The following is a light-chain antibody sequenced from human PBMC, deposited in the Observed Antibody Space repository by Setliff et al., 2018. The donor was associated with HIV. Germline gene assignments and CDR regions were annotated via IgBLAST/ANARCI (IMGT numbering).Light chain of an antibody. CDR1: SSDIGTYNY. V-gene: IGLV2-11*01. Sequence: QSVLTQPRSVSGFPGQSLTFSCTGSSSDIGTYNYVSWYQQHPGEAPKLIIYDVIRRPSGVPNRFSGSKSGNTASLTISGLQTEDEADYYCCSYAGSYTYIFGTGTKVTVL. CDR3: CSYAGSYTYI. CDR2: DVI. J-gene: IGLJ1*01.